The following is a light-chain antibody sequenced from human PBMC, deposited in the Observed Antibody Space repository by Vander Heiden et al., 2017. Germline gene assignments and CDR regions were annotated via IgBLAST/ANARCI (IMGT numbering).Light chain of an antibody. CDR2: STT. J-gene: IGLJ1*01. CDR3: LLYYAGAYV. V-gene: IGLV7-43*01. Sequence: QIVVTQEPSLTVSPGGTVTLPCASSTGTVTSNYYANWYQQKPGQPPRALIYSTTEKHSWTPDRFSGSLLGDKAALTLAGVRPEDEADYYCLLYYAGAYVFGPGTRVNVL. CDR1: TGTVTSNYY.